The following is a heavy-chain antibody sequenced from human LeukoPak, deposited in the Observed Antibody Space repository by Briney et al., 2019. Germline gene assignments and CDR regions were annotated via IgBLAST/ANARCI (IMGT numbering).Heavy chain of an antibody. V-gene: IGHV4-34*01. CDR3: ARDRKRNDYYYYYMDV. CDR2: INHSGST. D-gene: IGHD1-14*01. CDR1: GGSFSGYY. Sequence: SETLSLTCAVYGGSFSGYYWSWIRQPPGKGLEWIGEINHSGSTNYNPSLKSRVTISVDTSKNQFSLKLSSVTAADTAVYYCARDRKRNDYYYYYMDVWGKGTTVTVSS. J-gene: IGHJ6*03.